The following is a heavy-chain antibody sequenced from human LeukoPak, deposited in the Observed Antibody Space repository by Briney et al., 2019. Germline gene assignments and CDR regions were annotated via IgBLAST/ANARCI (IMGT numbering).Heavy chain of an antibody. V-gene: IGHV4-59*01. CDR1: GGSISSYY. CDR3: ARGRGVRGAYYYYYYYMDV. J-gene: IGHJ6*03. CDR2: IYYSGST. D-gene: IGHD3-10*01. Sequence: PSETLSLTCTVSGGSISSYYWSWIRQPPGKGLEWIGYIYYSGSTNYNPSLKSRVTISVDTSKNQFSLKLSSVTAADTAVYYCARGRGVRGAYYYYYYYMDVWGKGTTVTISS.